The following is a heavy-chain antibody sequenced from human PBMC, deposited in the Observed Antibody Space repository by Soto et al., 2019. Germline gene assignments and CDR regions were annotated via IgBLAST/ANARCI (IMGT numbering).Heavy chain of an antibody. J-gene: IGHJ4*02. CDR3: ARDIPRLTYVAAAQLFDY. Sequence: QVQLVQSGAEVKKPGSSVKVSCKASGGTFSSYAISWVRQAPGQGLEWMGGIIPIFGTANYAQKFQGRVTITADESTSTDYMELSSLRSEDTAVYYCARDIPRLTYVAAAQLFDYWGQGTLVTVSS. D-gene: IGHD2-15*01. CDR2: IIPIFGTA. V-gene: IGHV1-69*01. CDR1: GGTFSSYA.